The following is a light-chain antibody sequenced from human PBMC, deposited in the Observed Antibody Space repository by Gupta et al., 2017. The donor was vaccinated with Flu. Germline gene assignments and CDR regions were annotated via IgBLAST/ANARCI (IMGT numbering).Light chain of an antibody. CDR2: ANN. V-gene: IGLV1-40*01. CDR1: RSNIGAGYD. Sequence: QPVLPPPPSVSPAPGLTVSISCFGSRSNIGAGYDVQWYQQHPGTTAKLLMFANNKRPSGVPDRCSGSRSGTSAALAITGLQSDDEADYYCQAYDNNRSGSAVFGGGTKLTVL. CDR3: QAYDNNRSGSAV. J-gene: IGLJ2*01.